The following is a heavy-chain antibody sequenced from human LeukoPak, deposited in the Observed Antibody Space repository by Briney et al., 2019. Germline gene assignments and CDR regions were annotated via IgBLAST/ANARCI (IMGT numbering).Heavy chain of an antibody. J-gene: IGHJ4*02. CDR1: GYTFTGYY. CDR3: ARGTAVAGFDY. V-gene: IGHV1-2*02. Sequence: ASVKVSCKASGYTFTGYYMHWVRQAPGQGLEWMGWINPDSGGTIYAQNFQGRVTMTRDTSISTAYMELSSLRSDDTAVYYCARGTAVAGFDYWGQGTLVTVSS. D-gene: IGHD6-19*01. CDR2: INPDSGGT.